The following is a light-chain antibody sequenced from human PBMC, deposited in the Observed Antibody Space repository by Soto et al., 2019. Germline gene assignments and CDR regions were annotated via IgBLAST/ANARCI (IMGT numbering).Light chain of an antibody. CDR3: QQYNVVPPT. CDR2: DVS. J-gene: IGKJ2*01. V-gene: IGKV1-33*01. Sequence: DIQMTQSPSSLSASVGDRVTITCRASQDISIYLNWLQQKPGKAPKLLIYDVSNLEKGVPSRFTGSGSGTDFTLTINSLQPDEIATYYCQQYNVVPPTFGQGTRLEI. CDR1: QDISIY.